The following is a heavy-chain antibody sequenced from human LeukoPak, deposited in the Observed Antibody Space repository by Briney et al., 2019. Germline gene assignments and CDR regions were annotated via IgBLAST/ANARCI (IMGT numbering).Heavy chain of an antibody. CDR3: ARGGGSYYYYYYGMDV. Sequence: ASVKVSCKASGYTFTGYYMHWVRQAPGQGLEWMGWTNPNSGGTNYAQKFQGWVTMTRDTSISTAYMELSRLRSDDTAVYYCARGGGSYYYYYYGMDVWGQGTTVTVSS. CDR2: TNPNSGGT. J-gene: IGHJ6*02. CDR1: GYTFTGYY. V-gene: IGHV1-2*04. D-gene: IGHD1-26*01.